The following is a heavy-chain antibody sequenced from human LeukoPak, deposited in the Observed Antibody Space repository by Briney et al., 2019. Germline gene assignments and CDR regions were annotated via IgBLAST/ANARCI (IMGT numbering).Heavy chain of an antibody. D-gene: IGHD6-13*01. J-gene: IGHJ5*02. V-gene: IGHV4-59*01. CDR3: ARRSSSWNNWFDL. CDR1: GGSIYSNS. Sequence: SETLSLTCTVSGGSIYSNSWSWVRQPPGKGLEWIGYIYYSGTSNYNPSLKSRVTISVDMSKNQFSLKLSSVTAADTAVYYCARRSSSWNNWFDLWGQGTLVTVSS. CDR2: IYYSGTS.